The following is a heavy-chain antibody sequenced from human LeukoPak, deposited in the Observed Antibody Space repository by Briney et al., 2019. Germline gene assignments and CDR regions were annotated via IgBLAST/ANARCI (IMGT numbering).Heavy chain of an antibody. V-gene: IGHV1-2*06. Sequence: ASVKESCQTSGYTFTDYYMHWVPQPPGQGLEWMGRINLNSGVTNYAQKFQGRVTMTRDTSINTAYMELSRLRSDDTAVYFCARETGGNSLIYFDYWGQGTLVTVSS. CDR1: GYTFTDYY. CDR3: ARETGGNSLIYFDY. D-gene: IGHD4-23*01. CDR2: INLNSGVT. J-gene: IGHJ4*02.